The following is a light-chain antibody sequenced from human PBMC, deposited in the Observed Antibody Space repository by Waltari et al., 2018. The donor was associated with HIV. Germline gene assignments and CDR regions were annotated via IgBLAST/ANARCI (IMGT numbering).Light chain of an antibody. V-gene: IGLV7-43*01. CDR1: SGPVTSDYY. CDR3: LLYYGGVHV. J-gene: IGLJ1*01. CDR2: GTS. Sequence: QTVVTQEPSLTVSPGGTVTLTCASSSGPVTSDYYPTWFQQRPGQAPRTLIYGTSNKHSGTPSRFSGSRLGGKAALTRSGVQPEDEAEYFCLLYYGGVHVFGSGTKVTVL.